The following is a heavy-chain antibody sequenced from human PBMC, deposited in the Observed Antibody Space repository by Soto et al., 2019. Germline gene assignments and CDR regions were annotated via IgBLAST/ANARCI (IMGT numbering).Heavy chain of an antibody. D-gene: IGHD4-17*01. CDR3: AGWGYGDYESVDY. J-gene: IGHJ4*02. CDR2: IYHSGST. Sequence: SETLSLTCAVSGGSISSGGYSWSWIRQPPGKGLEWIGYIYHSGSTYYNPSLKSRVTISVDRSKNQFSLKLSSVTAADTAVYYCAGWGYGDYESVDYWGQGTLVTAPQ. CDR1: GGSISSGGYS. V-gene: IGHV4-30-2*01.